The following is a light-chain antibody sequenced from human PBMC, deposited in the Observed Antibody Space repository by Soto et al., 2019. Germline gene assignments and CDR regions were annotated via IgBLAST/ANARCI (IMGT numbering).Light chain of an antibody. CDR2: GAS. CDR1: QSVATN. V-gene: IGKV3-15*01. Sequence: VLTQSAATLSVFPGERATLSCRASQSVATNLAWYQQRPGQAPRLLIYGASKRAIGLPARFSGSGSGTEFTLTITSLQSEDFAVYYCQQYNNWLVTFGQGTKVDIK. J-gene: IGKJ1*01. CDR3: QQYNNWLVT.